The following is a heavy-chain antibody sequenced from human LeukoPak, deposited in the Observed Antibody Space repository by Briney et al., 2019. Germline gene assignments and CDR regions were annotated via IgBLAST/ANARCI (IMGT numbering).Heavy chain of an antibody. CDR1: GFTFSSYA. J-gene: IGHJ4*02. Sequence: GGSLRLSCAASGFTFSSYAMIWVRQAPGKGLEWVSAISASGTGTYYADSVKGRFTISRDNSKNTLYLQMNSLRAEDTAVYYCARVDCSGGSCYPFDYWGQGTLVTVSS. CDR3: ARVDCSGGSCYPFDY. D-gene: IGHD2-15*01. CDR2: ISASGTGT. V-gene: IGHV3-23*01.